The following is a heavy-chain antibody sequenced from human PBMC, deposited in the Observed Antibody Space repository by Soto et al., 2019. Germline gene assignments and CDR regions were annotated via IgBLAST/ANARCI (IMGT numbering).Heavy chain of an antibody. CDR1: GFTFSSYW. CDR3: ATVFFNSGYDEPEYYYYGMDV. V-gene: IGHV3-74*01. CDR2: INSDGSST. J-gene: IGHJ6*02. D-gene: IGHD5-12*01. Sequence: GGSLRLSCAASGFTFSSYWMHWVRQAPGKGLVWVSRINSDGSSTSYADSVKGRFTISRDNAKNTLYLQMNSLRAEDTAVYYCATVFFNSGYDEPEYYYYGMDVWGQGTTVTVSS.